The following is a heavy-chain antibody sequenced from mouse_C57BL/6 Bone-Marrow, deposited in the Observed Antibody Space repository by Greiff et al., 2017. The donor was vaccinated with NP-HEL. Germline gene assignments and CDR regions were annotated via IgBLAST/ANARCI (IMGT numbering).Heavy chain of an antibody. V-gene: IGHV1-80*01. CDR3: AREDDGYYDTWYFDV. D-gene: IGHD2-3*01. CDR2: IYPGDGDT. J-gene: IGHJ1*03. CDR1: GYAFSSYW. Sequence: QVQLKESGAELVKPGASVKISCKASGYAFSSYWMNWVKQRPGKGLEWIGQIYPGDGDTNYNGKFKGKATLTADKSSSTAYMQLSSLTSEDSAVYFCAREDDGYYDTWYFDVWGTGTTVTVSS.